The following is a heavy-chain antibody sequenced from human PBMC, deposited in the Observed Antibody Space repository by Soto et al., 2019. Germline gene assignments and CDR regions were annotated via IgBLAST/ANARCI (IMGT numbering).Heavy chain of an antibody. CDR3: ARGGYCSGGSCLYYYYGMDV. D-gene: IGHD2-15*01. Sequence: QVQLVQSGAEVKKPGASVKVSCKASGYTFTSYGISWVRQAPGQGLEWMGWISAYNGNTNYAQKLQGRVTMTTDTSTSTADMELRSLRSDDTAVYYCARGGYCSGGSCLYYYYGMDVWGQGTTVTVSS. CDR1: GYTFTSYG. J-gene: IGHJ6*02. V-gene: IGHV1-18*01. CDR2: ISAYNGNT.